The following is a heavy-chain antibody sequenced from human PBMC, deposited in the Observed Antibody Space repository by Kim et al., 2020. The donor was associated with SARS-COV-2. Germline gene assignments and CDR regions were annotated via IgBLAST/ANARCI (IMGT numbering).Heavy chain of an antibody. D-gene: IGHD5-18*01. V-gene: IGHV3-33*06. Sequence: YADAVKGRFTISRDNSRNTLYLQMNSLRAEDTAVYYCAKDKTAMVSAFDIWGQGTMVTVSS. J-gene: IGHJ3*02. CDR3: AKDKTAMVSAFDI.